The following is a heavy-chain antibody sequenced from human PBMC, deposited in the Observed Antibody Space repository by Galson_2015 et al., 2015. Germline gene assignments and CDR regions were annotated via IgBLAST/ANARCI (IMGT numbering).Heavy chain of an antibody. CDR3: ARAPVRDYGDYLDY. CDR1: GFPVATHY. Sequence: SPRLPRGAPGFPVATHYMRWGRQAPGKGLEGGSGIYSDGRSFYRDSVTGRVALSRDRSQNALYLQMNGLRAEDTAVYYCARAPVRDYGDYLDYWGQGALVTVSS. D-gene: IGHD4-17*01. J-gene: IGHJ4*02. V-gene: IGHV3-53*01. CDR2: IYSDGRS.